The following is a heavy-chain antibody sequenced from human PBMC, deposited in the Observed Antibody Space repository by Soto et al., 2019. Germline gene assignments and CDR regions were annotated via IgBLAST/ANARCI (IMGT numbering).Heavy chain of an antibody. Sequence: GGSLRLSCAASGFSFSTYAMSWVRQAPGKGLEWVSGISGSGGTTYYADSVKGRFTISRDNSKNTLYLQVNSLRVEDTVVYYCAKDQAAAGTISRYFQHWGQGTLVTVSS. J-gene: IGHJ1*01. CDR3: AKDQAAAGTISRYFQH. CDR1: GFSFSTYA. D-gene: IGHD6-13*01. V-gene: IGHV3-23*01. CDR2: ISGSGGTT.